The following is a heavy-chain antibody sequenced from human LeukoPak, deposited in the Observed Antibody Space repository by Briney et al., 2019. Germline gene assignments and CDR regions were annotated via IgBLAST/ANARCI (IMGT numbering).Heavy chain of an antibody. CDR2: IYSGGST. CDR3: AKEWGVDYGLRY. D-gene: IGHD4-17*01. Sequence: HPGGSLRLSCAASGFTVSSNYMSWVRQAPGKGLEWVSVIYSGGSTYYADSVKGRFTISRDNSKNTLYLQMNSLRADDTAVYYCAKEWGVDYGLRYWGQGTLVTVSS. CDR1: GFTVSSNY. J-gene: IGHJ4*02. V-gene: IGHV3-53*01.